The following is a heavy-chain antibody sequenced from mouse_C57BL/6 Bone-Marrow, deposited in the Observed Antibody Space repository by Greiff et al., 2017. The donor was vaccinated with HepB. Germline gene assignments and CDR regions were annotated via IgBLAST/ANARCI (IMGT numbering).Heavy chain of an antibody. CDR3: ARSAQATGGYAMDY. V-gene: IGHV1-69*01. CDR2: IDPSDSYT. CDR1: GYTFTSYW. Sequence: VKLMESGAELVMPGASVKLSCKASGYTFTSYWMHWVKQRPGQGLEWIGEIDPSDSYTNYNQKFKGKSTLTVDKSSSTAYMQLSSLTSEDSAVYYCARSAQATGGYAMDYWGQGTSVTVSS. J-gene: IGHJ4*01. D-gene: IGHD3-2*02.